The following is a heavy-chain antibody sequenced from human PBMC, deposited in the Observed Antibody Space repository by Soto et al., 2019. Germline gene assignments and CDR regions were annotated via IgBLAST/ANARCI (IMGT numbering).Heavy chain of an antibody. CDR2: ISAYNGDTET. CDR1: GYTFSTYG. J-gene: IGHJ4*02. CDR3: AREAAVMAAAGPDY. D-gene: IGHD6-13*01. Sequence: QVQLVQSGAEVKKPGASVKVSCKASGYTFSTYGISWVRQAPGQGLEWVGWISAYNGDTETNYAQKFQGRVTMTTDTSTSAAYMELRNLRADDTAVYYCAREAAVMAAAGPDYWGQGTLVTVSS. V-gene: IGHV1-18*01.